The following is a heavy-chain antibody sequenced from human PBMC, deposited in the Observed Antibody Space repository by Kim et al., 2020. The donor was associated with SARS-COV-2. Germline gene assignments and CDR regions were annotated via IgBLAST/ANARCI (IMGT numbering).Heavy chain of an antibody. CDR3: ARQEGVTKSDY. D-gene: IGHD2-8*01. CDR1: GGSISSSSYY. Sequence: SETLSLTCTVSGGSISSSSYYWGWIRQPPGKGLEWIGSIYYSGSTYYNPSLKSRVTISVDTSKNQFSLKLSSVTAADTAVYYCARQEGVTKSDYWGQGTL. V-gene: IGHV4-39*01. J-gene: IGHJ4*02. CDR2: IYYSGST.